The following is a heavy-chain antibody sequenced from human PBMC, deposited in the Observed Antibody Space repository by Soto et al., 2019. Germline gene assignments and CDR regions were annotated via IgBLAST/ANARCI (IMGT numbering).Heavy chain of an antibody. CDR2: ISSTTNYI. J-gene: IGHJ4*02. CDR1: GFTFTRYS. V-gene: IGHV3-21*06. CDR3: ARESEDLTSNFDY. Sequence: EVQLVESGGGLVKPGGSLRLSCAASGFTFTRYSMNWVRQAPGTGLEWVSSISSTTNYIYYGDSMKGRFTISRDNSKNSLYLEMNSMRAEDTAVYYCARESEDLTSNFDYWGQGTLVTVSS.